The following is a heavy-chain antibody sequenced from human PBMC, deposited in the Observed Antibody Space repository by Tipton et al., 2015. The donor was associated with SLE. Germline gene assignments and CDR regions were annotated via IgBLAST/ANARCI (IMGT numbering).Heavy chain of an antibody. Sequence: TLSLTCTVSGGSISSSSYYWGWIRQPPGKGLEWIGSIYYSGSTNYNPSLKSRVTIAVDTSKNQFSLKLSSVTAADTAVYYCARDCCGSDAFDIWGQGTMVAVSS. V-gene: IGHV4-39*07. D-gene: IGHD2-15*01. CDR1: GGSISSSSYY. CDR3: ARDCCGSDAFDI. J-gene: IGHJ3*02. CDR2: IYYSGST.